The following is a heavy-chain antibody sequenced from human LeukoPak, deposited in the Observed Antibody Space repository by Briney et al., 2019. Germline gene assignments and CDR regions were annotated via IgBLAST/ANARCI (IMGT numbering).Heavy chain of an antibody. J-gene: IGHJ4*02. CDR1: GGSISSYY. CDR3: ARAYYDSSGYYHNDY. D-gene: IGHD3-22*01. CDR2: IYYSGGT. V-gene: IGHV4-59*01. Sequence: SETLSLTCTVSGGSISSYYWSWIRQPPGKGLEWIGYIYYSGGTNYNPSLKSRVTISVDTSKNQFSLKLSSVTAADTAVYYCARAYYDSSGYYHNDYWGQGTLVTVSS.